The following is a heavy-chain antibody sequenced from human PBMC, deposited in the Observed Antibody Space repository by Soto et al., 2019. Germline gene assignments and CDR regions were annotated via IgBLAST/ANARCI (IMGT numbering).Heavy chain of an antibody. CDR3: ARGGRTDWRYFDS. Sequence: PGGSLRLSCAAAGFTISDYYIDWVRQAPGMGLEWVARTRNKVNSYTTEYAASVKGRFTISRDGSENSVHLQMNSLKAEDTAVYYCARGGRTDWRYFDSWDQGTLVTVSS. CDR1: GFTISDYY. D-gene: IGHD1-1*01. J-gene: IGHJ4*02. V-gene: IGHV3-72*01. CDR2: TRNKVNSYTT.